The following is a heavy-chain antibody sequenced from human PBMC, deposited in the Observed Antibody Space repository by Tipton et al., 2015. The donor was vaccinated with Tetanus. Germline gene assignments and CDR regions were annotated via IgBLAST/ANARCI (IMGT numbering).Heavy chain of an antibody. V-gene: IGHV4-30-2*01. D-gene: IGHD5-12*01. CDR3: VRGRGLGAYSFGFEH. CDR2: IYQTDST. CDR1: GGLITTGGYS. J-gene: IGHJ4*02. Sequence: TLSLTCTVSGGLITTGGYSWGWIRQLPGQGLEWLGYIYQTDSTYYNPSVTSRITLSLQRAKNQVSLKLISVTAADTAVYYCVRGRGLGAYSFGFEHWGQGALVTVSS.